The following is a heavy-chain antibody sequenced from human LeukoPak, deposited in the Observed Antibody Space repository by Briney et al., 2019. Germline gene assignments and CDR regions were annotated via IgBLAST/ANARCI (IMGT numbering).Heavy chain of an antibody. D-gene: IGHD1-14*01. Sequence: GGSLRLSCAASGFTFSSYTMSWVRQAPGKGLEWVSAISGSGGSTYYADSVKGRFTISRDNSKNTLYLQMNSLRAEDTAVYYCAKDPSGAPYYYGMDVWGQGTTVTVSS. J-gene: IGHJ6*02. CDR3: AKDPSGAPYYYGMDV. CDR2: ISGSGGST. CDR1: GFTFSSYT. V-gene: IGHV3-23*01.